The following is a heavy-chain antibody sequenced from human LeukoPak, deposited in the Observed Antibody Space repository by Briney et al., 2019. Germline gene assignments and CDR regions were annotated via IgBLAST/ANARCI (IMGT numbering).Heavy chain of an antibody. Sequence: GGSLRLSCAASGFTFSSYSMNWVRQAPGKGLEWVSSISSSSSYIYYADSVKGRFTISRDNAKNSLYLQMNSLRAEDTAVYYCARAMYYDILTGYYYFDYWGQGTLVTVSS. CDR3: ARAMYYDILTGYYYFDY. V-gene: IGHV3-21*01. D-gene: IGHD3-9*01. CDR1: GFTFSSYS. J-gene: IGHJ4*02. CDR2: ISSSSSYI.